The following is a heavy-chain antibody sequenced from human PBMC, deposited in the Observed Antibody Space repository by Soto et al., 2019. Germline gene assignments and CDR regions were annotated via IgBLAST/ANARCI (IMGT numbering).Heavy chain of an antibody. CDR2: ILPIFGTA. D-gene: IGHD4-17*01. V-gene: IGHV1-69*15. J-gene: IGHJ3*02. CDR1: GGTFSTSS. Sequence: QVQLVQSGAEVKKPGSSVKVSCKASGGTFSTSSINWVRQAPGQRPEWMGNILPIFGTADYAQKFQDRVTXPXXXSXXTAYMELRSLFSEDTAVYYCAGGHEYGGNSDAFDIWGQGTVVTVSS. CDR3: AGGHEYGGNSDAFDI.